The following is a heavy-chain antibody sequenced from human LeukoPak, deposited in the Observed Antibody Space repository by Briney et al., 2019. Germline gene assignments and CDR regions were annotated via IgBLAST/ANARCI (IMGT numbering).Heavy chain of an antibody. Sequence: ASETLSLACAVHGYSISSGYYWACIRQPPGKELEWLGRIYQSGRTSYNPSLKRRDPISVDTSKYQFSLKLSSVTAADTAVYYCARVGYCSGGSCYRDAFDIWGQGTMVTVSS. CDR2: IYQSGRT. CDR1: GYSISSGYY. D-gene: IGHD2-15*01. V-gene: IGHV4-38-2*01. CDR3: ARVGYCSGGSCYRDAFDI. J-gene: IGHJ3*02.